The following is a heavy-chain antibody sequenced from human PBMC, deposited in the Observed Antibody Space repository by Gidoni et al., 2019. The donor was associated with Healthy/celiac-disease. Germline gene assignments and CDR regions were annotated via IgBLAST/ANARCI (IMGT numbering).Heavy chain of an antibody. Sequence: HVPLVPSGAEVKKRGASGKVACKAPGYTFTSYAMQWVRQPPGQRLGWMGWINAGNGNTKYSQKFKGRVTITRDTSASTAYMELSSLRSEDTAVYYCASEGGSYYFSFDYWGQGTLVTVSS. J-gene: IGHJ4*02. CDR1: GYTFTSYA. CDR2: INAGNGNT. D-gene: IGHD1-26*01. CDR3: ASEGGSYYFSFDY. V-gene: IGHV1-3*01.